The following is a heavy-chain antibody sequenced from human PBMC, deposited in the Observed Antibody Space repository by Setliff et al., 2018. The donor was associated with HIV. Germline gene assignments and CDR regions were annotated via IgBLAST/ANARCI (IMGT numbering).Heavy chain of an antibody. CDR3: ARHDCGGDCSINGFDP. J-gene: IGHJ5*02. Sequence: SETLSLTCAVSGYSIRDNFFWGWVRQPPGKGLEWIGSIFYTGTTYYNPSLKSRVTLSLDTSKNQFSLELTSVTAADTAVYYCARHDCGGDCSINGFDPWGQGTLVTVSS. D-gene: IGHD2-21*02. V-gene: IGHV4-38-2*01. CDR2: IFYTGTT. CDR1: GYSIRDNFF.